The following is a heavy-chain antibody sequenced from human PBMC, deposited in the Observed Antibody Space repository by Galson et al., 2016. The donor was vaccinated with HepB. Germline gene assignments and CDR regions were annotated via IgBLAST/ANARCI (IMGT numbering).Heavy chain of an antibody. CDR1: GFSVSGKY. V-gene: IGHV3-53*01. CDR3: EGYSDPFDI. Sequence: SLRLSCAASGFSVSGKYMSWARQAPGKGLDWVSAIFSGDATYYKDSVKDRFTITTDTSKNNLYLQMNNLRAEDTAIYYCEGYSDPFDIWGQGTMVTVSS. J-gene: IGHJ3*02. D-gene: IGHD3-22*01. CDR2: IFSGDAT.